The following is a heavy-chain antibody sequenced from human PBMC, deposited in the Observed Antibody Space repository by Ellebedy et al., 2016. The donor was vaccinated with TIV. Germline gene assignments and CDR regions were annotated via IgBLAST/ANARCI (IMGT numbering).Heavy chain of an antibody. CDR2: IFYSGSS. V-gene: IGHV4-59*08. D-gene: IGHD6-19*01. J-gene: IGHJ2*01. CDR3: AALQWLAPAWYFDL. CDR1: GGSISSYY. Sequence: SETLSLTCTVSGGSISSYYWSWIRQPPGKGLEWIGYIFYSGSSNYNPSLKSRVTISVDTSKNTFSLKLSSVTAADTAVYYCAALQWLAPAWYFDLWGRGTLVTVSS.